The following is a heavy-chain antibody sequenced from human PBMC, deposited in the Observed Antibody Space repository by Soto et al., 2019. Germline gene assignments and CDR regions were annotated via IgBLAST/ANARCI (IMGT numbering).Heavy chain of an antibody. CDR2: ISYDGSNK. V-gene: IGHV3-30-3*01. J-gene: IGHJ6*02. CDR1: GFTFSSYA. Sequence: QVQLVESGGGVVQPGRSLRLSCAASGFTFSSYAMHWVRQAPGKGLEWVAVISYDGSNKYYADSVKGRFTISRDNSKNTLYLQMNSRRAEDTAVYYCARDSGYDARSLGMDVWGQGTTVTVSS. D-gene: IGHD5-12*01. CDR3: ARDSGYDARSLGMDV.